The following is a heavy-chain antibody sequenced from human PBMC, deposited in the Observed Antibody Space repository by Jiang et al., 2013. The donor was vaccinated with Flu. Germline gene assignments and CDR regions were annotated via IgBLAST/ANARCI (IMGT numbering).Heavy chain of an antibody. J-gene: IGHJ4*02. D-gene: IGHD2-15*01. CDR2: KYYTGASNY. Sequence: GLVKPSETLSLTCIVSSGSMSGYYWSWIRQPPGKGLEWIGYKYYTGASNYNYNPSLQSRVTISVDTSKNQISLHLTSVTAADTAVYYCTRLSCSFGSCYEAFWGPGLLVT. CDR1: SGSMSGYY. V-gene: IGHV4-59*08. CDR3: TRLSCSFGSCYEAF.